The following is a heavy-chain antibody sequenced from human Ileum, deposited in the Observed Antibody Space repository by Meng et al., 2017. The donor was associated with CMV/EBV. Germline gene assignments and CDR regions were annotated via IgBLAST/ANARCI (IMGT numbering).Heavy chain of an antibody. CDR1: GYSFTTYW. Sequence: MVSCKGSGYSFTTYWIVWVRQLPGKGLQWMGIIYPGDSDTKYSPSYQGQVTISAVKSISTAYMKWSSLKASDTAIDYCARNQRTPSSYFDYWGQGTLVTVSS. CDR3: ARNQRTPSSYFDY. CDR2: IYPGDSDT. J-gene: IGHJ4*02. D-gene: IGHD2-2*01. V-gene: IGHV5-51*01.